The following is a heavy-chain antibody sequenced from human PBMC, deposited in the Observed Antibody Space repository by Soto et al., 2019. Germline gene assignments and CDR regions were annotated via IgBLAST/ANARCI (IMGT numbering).Heavy chain of an antibody. CDR2: TYYRSKWYN. Sequence: SQTLSLTCVISGDSVSSNSAAWNWIRQSPSRGLEWLGRTYYRSKWYNDYAVSVKSRITINPDTSKNQFSLQLNSVTPEDTAVYYCARAGIAARTLLNYYYYYGMDVWGQGTTVTVSS. J-gene: IGHJ6*02. CDR1: GDSVSSNSAA. V-gene: IGHV6-1*01. CDR3: ARAGIAARTLLNYYYYYGMDV. D-gene: IGHD6-6*01.